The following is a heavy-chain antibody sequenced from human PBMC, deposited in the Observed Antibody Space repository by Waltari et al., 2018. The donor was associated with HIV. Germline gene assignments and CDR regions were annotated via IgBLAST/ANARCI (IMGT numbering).Heavy chain of an antibody. Sequence: EVQLVESGGGLVKPGGSLRLSCAASGFTFSSYSMNWVRQAPGKGLEWVSSISSSSTFIYYADSVKGRFTISRDNAKNSLYLQMNSLRAEDTAVYYCARDRQGTVTKDFDYWGQEPWSPSPQ. V-gene: IGHV3-21*01. CDR1: GFTFSSYS. CDR3: ARDRQGTVTKDFDY. J-gene: IGHJ4*01. CDR2: ISSSSTFI. D-gene: IGHD4-17*01.